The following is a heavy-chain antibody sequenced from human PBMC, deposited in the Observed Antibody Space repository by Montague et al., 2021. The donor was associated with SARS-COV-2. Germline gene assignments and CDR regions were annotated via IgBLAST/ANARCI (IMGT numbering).Heavy chain of an antibody. CDR2: IYYIGTT. D-gene: IGHD1-1*01. CDR1: GGSISSRSHY. V-gene: IGHV4-39*01. CDR3: ARGATTGPRIWFDP. Sequence: SETLSLTCSVSGGSISSRSHYWGWIRQPPGKGLECVGSIYYIGTTFYNPSLKSRLAISIDTSKNQFSLKVTSVTAADTGVYYCARGATTGPRIWFDPWGQGTLVTVSS. J-gene: IGHJ5*02.